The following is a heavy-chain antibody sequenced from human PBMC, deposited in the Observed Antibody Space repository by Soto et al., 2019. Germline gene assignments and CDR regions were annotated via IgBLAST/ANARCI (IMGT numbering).Heavy chain of an antibody. CDR2: IYYSGST. CDR3: ARVGVVAGESYGMDV. CDR1: DGSISSVGYY. Sequence: SDRRTVADGSISSVGYYCSWNSQHPGKGLEWIGYIYYSGSTYYNPSLKSRVTISVDTSKNQFSLKLSSVTAADTAVYYCARVGVVAGESYGMDVWGQGTTVTVS. J-gene: IGHJ6*02. D-gene: IGHD2-15*01. V-gene: IGHV4-31*02.